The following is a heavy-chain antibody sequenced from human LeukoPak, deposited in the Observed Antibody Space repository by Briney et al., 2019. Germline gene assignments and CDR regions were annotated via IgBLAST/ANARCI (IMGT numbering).Heavy chain of an antibody. V-gene: IGHV4-39*07. CDR1: GGSISSSDYY. CDR2: IYYSGST. Sequence: PSETLSLTCTVSGGSISSSDYYWGWIRQPPGKGLEWIGSIYYSGSTYYNPSLKSRVTISLDTSKNQFSLKLSSVTAADTAVYYCARDCHSSSWYKKPYNWFDPWGQGTLVTVSS. D-gene: IGHD6-13*01. J-gene: IGHJ5*02. CDR3: ARDCHSSSWYKKPYNWFDP.